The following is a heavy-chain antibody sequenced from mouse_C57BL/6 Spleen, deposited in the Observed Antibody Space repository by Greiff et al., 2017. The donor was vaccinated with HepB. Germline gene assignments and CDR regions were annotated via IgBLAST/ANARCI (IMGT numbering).Heavy chain of an antibody. CDR1: GFSLTSYG. Sequence: VQGVESGPGLVAPSQSLSITCTVSGFSLTSYGVHWVRQPPGKGLEWLVVIWSDGSTTYNSALKSRLSISKDNSKSQVFLKMNSLQTDDTAMYYCARQGYYGSSSYYYAMDYWGQGTSVTVSS. V-gene: IGHV2-6-1*01. J-gene: IGHJ4*01. D-gene: IGHD1-1*01. CDR3: ARQGYYGSSSYYYAMDY. CDR2: IWSDGST.